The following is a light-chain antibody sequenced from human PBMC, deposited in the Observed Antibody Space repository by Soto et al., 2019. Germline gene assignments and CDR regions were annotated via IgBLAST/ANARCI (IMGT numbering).Light chain of an antibody. CDR1: QSVLYSSNNKNY. V-gene: IGKV4-1*01. CDR3: QQYYSTPRT. CDR2: WAS. Sequence: DIVMTQSPDSLAVSLVERATINCKSSQSVLYSSNNKNYLAWYQQKPGQPPKLLIYWASTRESGVPDRFSGSGSGTEFTLTISSLQAEDVAVYYCQQYYSTPRTFGQGTKVEIK. J-gene: IGKJ1*01.